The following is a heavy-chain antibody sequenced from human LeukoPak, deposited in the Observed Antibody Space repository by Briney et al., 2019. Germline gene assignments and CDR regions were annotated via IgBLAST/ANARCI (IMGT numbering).Heavy chain of an antibody. CDR2: IIPILGIA. D-gene: IGHD3/OR15-3a*01. J-gene: IGHJ5*02. CDR3: ARDPVGPYNWFDP. Sequence: SVKVSCKASGGTFSSYTISWVRRAPGQGLEWMGRIIPILGIANYAQKFQGRVTITADKSTSTAYMELSSPRSEDTAVYYCARDPVGPYNWFDPWGQGTLVTVSS. CDR1: GGTFSSYT. V-gene: IGHV1-69*04.